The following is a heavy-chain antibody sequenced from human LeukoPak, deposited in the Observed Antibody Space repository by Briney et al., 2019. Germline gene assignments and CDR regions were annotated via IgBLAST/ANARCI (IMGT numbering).Heavy chain of an antibody. CDR3: ARGYYGDYVYDY. D-gene: IGHD4-17*01. J-gene: IGHJ4*02. V-gene: IGHV1-8*01. CDR2: MNPNSGNT. Sequence: GGSVKVSCKASGYTFTSYDINWVRQATGQGLEWMGWMNPNSGNTGYAQKFQGRVTMTRNTSISTAYMELSSLRSEDTAVYYYARGYYGDYVYDYWGQGTLVTVSS. CDR1: GYTFTSYD.